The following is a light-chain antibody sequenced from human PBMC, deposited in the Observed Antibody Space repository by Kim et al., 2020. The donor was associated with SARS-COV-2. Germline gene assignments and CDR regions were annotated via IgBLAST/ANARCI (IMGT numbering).Light chain of an antibody. Sequence: EIVMTQSPATLSVSPGERATLSCRASQSVSKLAWYQQRPGQAPRLLIYGASTRATGIPARFSGSGSGTEFTLTISSLQSEDFAVYYCQQYNIWRTFGQVTKVDIK. V-gene: IGKV3-15*01. CDR1: QSVSK. J-gene: IGKJ1*01. CDR2: GAS. CDR3: QQYNIWRT.